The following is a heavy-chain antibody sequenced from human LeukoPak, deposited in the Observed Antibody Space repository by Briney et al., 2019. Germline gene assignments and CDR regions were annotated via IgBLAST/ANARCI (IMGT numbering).Heavy chain of an antibody. Sequence: SETLSLTCTVSGASISNYYWSWIRQPPGKELQYIGYVSYSGRTNHNPSLKSRVTISADTSKNQFSLKLTSVNDADTAVYYCARHERGAENLDYWGQGTLVTVSS. J-gene: IGHJ4*02. V-gene: IGHV4-59*08. CDR1: GASISNYY. D-gene: IGHD1-1*01. CDR3: ARHERGAENLDY. CDR2: VSYSGRT.